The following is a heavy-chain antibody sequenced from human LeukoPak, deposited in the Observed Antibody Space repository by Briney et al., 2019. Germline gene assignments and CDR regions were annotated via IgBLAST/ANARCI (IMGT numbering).Heavy chain of an antibody. Sequence: SETLSLTCAVSGYSISSGYYWGWIRQPPGKGLEWIGRIYHSGSTYYNPSLKSRVTISVDTSKNQFSLKLSSVTAADTAVYYYARRWLCSSTSCLIFDYWGQGTLVTVSS. D-gene: IGHD2-2*01. CDR3: ARRWLCSSTSCLIFDY. CDR2: IYHSGST. V-gene: IGHV4-38-2*01. CDR1: GYSISSGYY. J-gene: IGHJ4*02.